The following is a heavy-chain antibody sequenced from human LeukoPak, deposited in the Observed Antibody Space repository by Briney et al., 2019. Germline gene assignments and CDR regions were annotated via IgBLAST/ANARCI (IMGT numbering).Heavy chain of an antibody. Sequence: SETLSLTCTVSGGSISSGGYYWSWIRQHPGKGLEWIGYIYYSGSTYYNPSLKSRVTISVDTSKNQFSLKLSSVTAADTAVYYCARDRGVWGSYRYSLDYWGQGTLVTVSS. V-gene: IGHV4-31*03. D-gene: IGHD3-16*02. CDR1: GGSISSGGYY. CDR3: ARDRGVWGSYRYSLDY. CDR2: IYYSGST. J-gene: IGHJ4*02.